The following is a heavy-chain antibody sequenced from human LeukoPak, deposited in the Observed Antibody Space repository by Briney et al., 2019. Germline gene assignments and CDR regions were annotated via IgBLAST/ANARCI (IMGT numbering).Heavy chain of an antibody. Sequence: PSETLSLTCTVSGGSISSNSYYWGWIRQPPEKGLEWIGGIYYSGSTYYNPSLKSRVTISVDTSKNQFSLKLSSVTAADTSVYYCARLLEWLSPLDYWGQGTLVTVSS. D-gene: IGHD3-3*01. J-gene: IGHJ4*02. CDR2: IYYSGST. CDR3: ARLLEWLSPLDY. V-gene: IGHV4-39*01. CDR1: GGSISSNSYY.